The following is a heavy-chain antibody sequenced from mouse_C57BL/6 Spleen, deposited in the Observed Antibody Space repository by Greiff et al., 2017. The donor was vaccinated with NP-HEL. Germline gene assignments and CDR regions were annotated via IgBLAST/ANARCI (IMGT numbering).Heavy chain of an antibody. CDR1: GYSFTGYY. J-gene: IGHJ4*01. CDR2: INPSTGGT. Sequence: EVKLMESGPELVKPGASVKISCKASGYSFTGYYMNWVKQSPEKSLEWIGEINPSTGGTTYNQKFKAKATLTVDKSSSTAYMQLKSLTSEDSAVYYCARKGTYYSNYYAMDYWGQGTSVTVSS. V-gene: IGHV1-42*01. CDR3: ARKGTYYSNYYAMDY. D-gene: IGHD2-5*01.